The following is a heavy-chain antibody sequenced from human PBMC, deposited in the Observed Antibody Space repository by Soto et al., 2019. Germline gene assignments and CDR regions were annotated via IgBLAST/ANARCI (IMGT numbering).Heavy chain of an antibody. J-gene: IGHJ6*02. Sequence: GGSLRLSCAASGFTVSSKYMSWVRQAPGKGLEWISVIWSAGLIYYADSVRGRFTISRDISKNILYLEMTSLRADDTAVYYCAREAPMDVWGQGTTVTVSS. CDR1: GFTVSSKY. CDR2: IWSAGLI. CDR3: AREAPMDV. V-gene: IGHV3-53*01.